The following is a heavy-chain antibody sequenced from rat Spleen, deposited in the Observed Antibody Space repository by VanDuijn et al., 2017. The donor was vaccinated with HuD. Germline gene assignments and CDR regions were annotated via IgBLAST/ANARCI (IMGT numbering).Heavy chain of an antibody. CDR2: ISHEGSDT. CDR1: GFSFSDYY. V-gene: IGHV5-29*01. CDR3: ARHSNWGFDY. J-gene: IGHJ2*01. D-gene: IGHD5-1*01. Sequence: EVQLVESGGGLVRPGRPMKLSCAASGFSFSDYYMAWVRQAPTRGLEWVSTISHEGSDTYYRDSVTGRFTVSRDNAKSTLYLQMDSLRSEDTATYYCARHSNWGFDYWGQGVMVTVSS.